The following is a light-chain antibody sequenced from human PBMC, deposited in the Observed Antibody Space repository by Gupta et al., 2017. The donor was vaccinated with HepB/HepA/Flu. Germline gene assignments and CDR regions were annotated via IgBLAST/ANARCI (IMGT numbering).Light chain of an antibody. V-gene: IGLV3-19*01. CDR1: ILRGHF. CDR2: GKT. J-gene: IGLJ2*01. CDR3: NCRDSSGNHLV. Sequence: SSELTQDPAVSVALGQTVRITCQGDILRGHFVSWYQQKPRQAPILVIYGKTNRPSEIPDRFSGSSSGDIASLTITGAQAEDEADYYCNCRDSSGNHLVFGGG.